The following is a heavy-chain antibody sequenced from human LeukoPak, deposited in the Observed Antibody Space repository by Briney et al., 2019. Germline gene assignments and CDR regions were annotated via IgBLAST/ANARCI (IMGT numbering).Heavy chain of an antibody. D-gene: IGHD3-22*01. Sequence: QPGGSLRLSCAASGFTFSSYSMNWVRQAPGKGLEWVAVISYDGSNKYYADSVKGRFTISRDNSKNTLYLQMNSLRAEDTAVYYCARGLPQWLLQYYFDYWGQGTLVTVSS. CDR3: ARGLPQWLLQYYFDY. CDR2: ISYDGSNK. CDR1: GFTFSSYS. J-gene: IGHJ4*02. V-gene: IGHV3-30*03.